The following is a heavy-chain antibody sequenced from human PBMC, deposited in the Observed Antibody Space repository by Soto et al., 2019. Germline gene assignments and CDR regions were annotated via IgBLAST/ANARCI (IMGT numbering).Heavy chain of an antibody. V-gene: IGHV4-39*01. D-gene: IGHD6-6*01. J-gene: IGHJ4*02. CDR1: GGSINSGSSYY. CDR2: IYFSGTT. Sequence: SETLSLTCTVSGGSINSGSSYYWAWIRQPPGKGLEWIGHIYFSGTTYYSPSLGSRVTISVDTSKKQVSLRLTSVTAADTAVYYCARHEYRSIFEYWGQGTQVTVS. CDR3: ARHEYRSIFEY.